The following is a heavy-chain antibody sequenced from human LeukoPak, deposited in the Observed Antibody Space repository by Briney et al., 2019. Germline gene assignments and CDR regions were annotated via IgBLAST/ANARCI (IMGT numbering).Heavy chain of an antibody. CDR2: IWYDGSNK. V-gene: IGHV3-33*01. Sequence: PGGSLRLSCAASGFTFSNYGMHWVRQAPGKGLEWVAVIWYDGSNKYYADSVKGRFTISRDDFKNTLYLQMNSLRAEDTAVYYCATEGTSETRGGYFDSWGQGTPVTVSS. CDR3: ATEGTSETRGGYFDS. J-gene: IGHJ4*02. CDR1: GFTFSNYG. D-gene: IGHD2-2*01.